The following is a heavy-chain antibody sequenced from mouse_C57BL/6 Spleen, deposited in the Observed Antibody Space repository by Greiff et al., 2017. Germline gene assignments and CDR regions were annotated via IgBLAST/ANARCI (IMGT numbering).Heavy chain of an antibody. CDR1: GFTFSDYG. J-gene: IGHJ3*01. V-gene: IGHV5-17*01. CDR3: ARGGGFAY. Sequence: EVKLVESGGGLVKPGGSLKLSCAASGFTFSDYGMHWVRQAPEKGLEWVAYISSGSSTIYYADTVKGRFTISRDNAKNTRFLQMTSLRSEDTAMYYCARGGGFAYWGQGTLVTVSA. CDR2: ISSGSSTI.